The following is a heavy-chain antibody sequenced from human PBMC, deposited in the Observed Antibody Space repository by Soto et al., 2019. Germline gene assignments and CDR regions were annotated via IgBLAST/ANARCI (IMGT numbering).Heavy chain of an antibody. V-gene: IGHV4-61*01. CDR3: ARDRGPLAIDI. CDR1: GGSVSSGSYY. CDR2: IYYSGNT. J-gene: IGHJ3*02. Sequence: QVQLQESGPGLVKPSETLSLTCTVSGGSVSSGSYYWSWLRQPPGKGLEWIGYIYYSGNTNYNPPQKSRVTISVDTSKNQFYQKLSSVTAADTAVYYCARDRGPLAIDIWGQVTMVTVSS.